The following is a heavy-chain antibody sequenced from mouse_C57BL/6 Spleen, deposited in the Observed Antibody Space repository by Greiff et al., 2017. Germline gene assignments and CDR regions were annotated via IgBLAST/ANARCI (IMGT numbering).Heavy chain of an antibody. J-gene: IGHJ4*01. V-gene: IGHV1-81*01. CDR2: IYPRSGNT. CDR1: GYTFTSYG. CDR3: ARGTHYYGSSPDYYAMDY. Sequence: VQLQQSGAELARPGASVKLSCKASGYTFTSYGISWVKQRTGQGLEWIGEIYPRSGNTYYNEKFKGKATLTADKSSSTAYMELRSLTSEDSAVYFCARGTHYYGSSPDYYAMDYWGQGTSVTVSS. D-gene: IGHD1-1*01.